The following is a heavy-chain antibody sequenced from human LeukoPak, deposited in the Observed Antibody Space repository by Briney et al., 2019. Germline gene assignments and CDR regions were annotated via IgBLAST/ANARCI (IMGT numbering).Heavy chain of an antibody. CDR2: IYHSGST. Sequence: GSLRLSCAASGFTFSIYWMHWVRQPPGKGLEWIGEIYHSGSTNYNPSLQSRVTISVDKSNNHFSLRLTSVTAADTAVYYCATNGWYCLDHWGQGALVTVSS. CDR1: GFTFSIYW. V-gene: IGHV4-4*02. J-gene: IGHJ1*01. D-gene: IGHD6-19*01. CDR3: ATNGWYCLDH.